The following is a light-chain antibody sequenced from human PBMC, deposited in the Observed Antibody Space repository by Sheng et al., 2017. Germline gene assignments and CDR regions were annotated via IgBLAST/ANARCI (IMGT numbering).Light chain of an antibody. J-gene: IGKJ2*01. CDR2: DAS. V-gene: IGKV3-11*01. Sequence: EIVLTQSPATLSLSPGERAILSCRASQSVSSHLAWYQQKPGQAPRLLIYDASNRATGIPARFSGSGSGTDFTLTISSLEPEDFATYYFQQLNSYPYTFGQGTKLEIK. CDR1: QSVSSH. CDR3: QQLNSYPYT.